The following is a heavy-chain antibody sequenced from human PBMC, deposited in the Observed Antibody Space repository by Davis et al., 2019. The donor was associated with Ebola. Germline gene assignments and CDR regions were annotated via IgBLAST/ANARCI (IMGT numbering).Heavy chain of an antibody. CDR1: GFTFSSYG. J-gene: IGHJ6*02. CDR2: IWYDGSNK. D-gene: IGHD5-12*01. Sequence: PGGSLRLSCAASGFTFSSYGMHWVRQAPGKGLEWVAVIWYDGSNKYYADSVKGRFTISRDNSKNTLYLQMNSLRAEDTAVYYCARVSEKYGGYRYYYYGMDVWGQGTTVTVSS. V-gene: IGHV3-33*01. CDR3: ARVSEKYGGYRYYYYGMDV.